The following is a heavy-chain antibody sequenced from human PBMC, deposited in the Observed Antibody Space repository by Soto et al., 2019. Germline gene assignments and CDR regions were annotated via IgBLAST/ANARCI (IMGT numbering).Heavy chain of an antibody. J-gene: IGHJ5*02. CDR1: GYTFTSYA. V-gene: IGHV1-3*01. CDR2: INDGNGNT. D-gene: IGHD1-26*01. Sequence: QVQLVQSGAEVKKPGASVKVSCKASGYTFTSYAMHWVRQAPGQRLEWMGWINDGNGNTKYSQKFQGRVTITRDTSASTAYMELSSLRSEDTAVYYCARDPLGGGWFDPWGQGTLVTVSS. CDR3: ARDPLGGGWFDP.